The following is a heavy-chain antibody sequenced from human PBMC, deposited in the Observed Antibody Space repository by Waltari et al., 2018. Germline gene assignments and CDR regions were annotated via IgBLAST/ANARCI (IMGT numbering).Heavy chain of an antibody. CDR1: GFSLSPYW. CDR3: SRNSAGGGNTAYRTYDV. J-gene: IGHJ3*01. V-gene: IGHV3-7*01. D-gene: IGHD2-15*01. CDR2: IKQDGGET. Sequence: EVQLVESGGDLVPPGGSLRLSCVTSGFSLSPYWMTWVRQGPGKGLEGVSSIKQDGGETLYVDSVKCRLTSSRDNAKNSLYLQMNTLRDEDTSLHYCSRNSAGGGNTAYRTYDVWGHGTLVTVSS.